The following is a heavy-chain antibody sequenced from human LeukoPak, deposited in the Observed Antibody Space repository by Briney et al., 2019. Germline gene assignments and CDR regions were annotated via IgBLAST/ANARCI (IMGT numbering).Heavy chain of an antibody. CDR3: ARPGLSMDV. CDR1: GGSISSSSYY. Sequence: SETLSLTCTVSGGSISSSSYYWGWIRQPPGKGLECIGSIYYSGSTYYNPSLKSRVTISVDTSKNQFSLKLSSVTAADTAVYYCARPGLSMDVWGKGTTVTVSS. D-gene: IGHD3-16*02. V-gene: IGHV4-39*01. CDR2: IYYSGST. J-gene: IGHJ6*04.